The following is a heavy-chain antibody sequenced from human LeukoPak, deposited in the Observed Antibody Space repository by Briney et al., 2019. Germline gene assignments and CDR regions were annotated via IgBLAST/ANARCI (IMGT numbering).Heavy chain of an antibody. CDR2: ISAGSSTK. V-gene: IGHV3-48*03. D-gene: IGHD5-24*01. J-gene: IGHJ4*02. CDR3: ASAVGYSRFDH. Sequence: PGGSLRLSCAASPFIYTRYEMNGLRQAPGKGLEWVSYISAGSSTKHYAVSVKGRFTISRDNAKNSLFLQLNSLRAEDTAAYYSASAVGYSRFDHWGQGTLVTVSS. CDR1: PFIYTRYE.